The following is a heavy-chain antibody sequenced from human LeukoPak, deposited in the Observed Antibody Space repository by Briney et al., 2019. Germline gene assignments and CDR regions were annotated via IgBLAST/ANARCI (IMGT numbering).Heavy chain of an antibody. J-gene: IGHJ6*03. D-gene: IGHD4-17*01. CDR1: GFTFSSYS. Sequence: GGSLRLSCAASGFTFSSYSMNWVRQAPGKGLEWVSSISSSSSYIYYADSVKGRFTISRDNAKNSLYLQMNSLRAEDTAVYYCARGTPINYGADYYYYMDVWGKGTTVTVSS. CDR3: ARGTPINYGADYYYYMDV. CDR2: ISSSSSYI. V-gene: IGHV3-21*01.